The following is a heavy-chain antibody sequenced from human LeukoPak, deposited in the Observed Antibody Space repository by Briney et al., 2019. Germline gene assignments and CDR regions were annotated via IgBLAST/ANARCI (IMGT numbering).Heavy chain of an antibody. CDR1: GFTFSSYG. D-gene: IGHD2-2*01. CDR3: AKALKKDCSSTSCLDY. V-gene: IGHV3-30*02. Sequence: GGSLRLSCAASGFTFSSYGMHWVRQAPGKGLEWVAIIRYDGSNKYYADSVKGRFTISRDNSKNTLYLQMNSLRAEDTAVYYCAKALKKDCSSTSCLDYWGQGALVTVSS. J-gene: IGHJ4*02. CDR2: IRYDGSNK.